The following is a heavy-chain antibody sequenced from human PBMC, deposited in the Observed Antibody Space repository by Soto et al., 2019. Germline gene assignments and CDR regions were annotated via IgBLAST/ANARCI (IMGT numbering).Heavy chain of an antibody. D-gene: IGHD2-2*01. CDR1: GFTFSSYA. CDR2: ISYDGSNK. J-gene: IGHJ5*02. V-gene: IGHV3-30-3*01. CDR3: AREFGIVVVPAATIGSWFDP. Sequence: GGSLRLSCAASGFTFSSYAMHWVRQAPGKGLEWVAVISYDGSNKYYADSVKGRFTISRDNSKNTLYLQMNSLRAEDTAVYYCAREFGIVVVPAATIGSWFDPWGQGTLVTVSS.